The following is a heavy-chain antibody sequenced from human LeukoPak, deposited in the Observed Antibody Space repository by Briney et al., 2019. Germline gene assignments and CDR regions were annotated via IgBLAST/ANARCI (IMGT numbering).Heavy chain of an antibody. V-gene: IGHV3-9*03. CDR1: GFTFDDYA. Sequence: SLRLSCAASGFTFDDYAMHWVRQAPGKGLEWVSGISWNSGSIGYADSVKGRFTISRDNAKNSLYLQMNSLRAEDMALYYCAKDMVRDRSSTSCYIFDYWGQGTLVTVSS. CDR3: AKDMVRDRSSTSCYIFDY. D-gene: IGHD2-2*02. CDR2: ISWNSGSI. J-gene: IGHJ4*02.